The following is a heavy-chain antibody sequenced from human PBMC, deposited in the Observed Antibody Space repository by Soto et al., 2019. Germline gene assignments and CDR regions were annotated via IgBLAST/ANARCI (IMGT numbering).Heavy chain of an antibody. J-gene: IGHJ5*02. CDR2: ISGSGGST. Sequence: GGSLRLSCAASGFTFSSYAMSWVRQAPGKGLEWVSAISGSGGSTYYADSVKGRFTISRDNSKNTLYLQMNSLRAEDTAVYYCAKVQGRWLQLSWFDPWGQGTLVTVSS. CDR1: GFTFSSYA. CDR3: AKVQGRWLQLSWFDP. D-gene: IGHD5-12*01. V-gene: IGHV3-23*01.